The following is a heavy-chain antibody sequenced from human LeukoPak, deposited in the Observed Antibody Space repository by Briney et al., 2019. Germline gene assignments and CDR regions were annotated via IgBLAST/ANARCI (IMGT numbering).Heavy chain of an antibody. D-gene: IGHD6-19*01. CDR1: GFTFDDYA. Sequence: GGSLRLSCAASGFTFDDYAMHWVRQAPGKGLEWVSLISWDGGSTYYADSVKGRFTISRDNSKNSLYLQMNSLRAEDTAVYYCARDGGSGWFAAYDAFDIWGQGTMVTVSS. V-gene: IGHV3-43D*03. CDR3: ARDGGSGWFAAYDAFDI. J-gene: IGHJ3*02. CDR2: ISWDGGST.